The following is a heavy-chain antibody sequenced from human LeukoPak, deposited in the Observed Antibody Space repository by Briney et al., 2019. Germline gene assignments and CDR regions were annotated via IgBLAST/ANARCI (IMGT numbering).Heavy chain of an antibody. J-gene: IGHJ4*02. CDR2: IYHSGST. Sequence: PSETLSLTCAVSGYSISSGYYWGWIRQPPGKGLEWIGSIYHSGSTYYNPSLKSRVTISVDTSKNQFSLKLSSVTAADTAVYYCARRPYHQPLEDWGQGTLVTVSS. V-gene: IGHV4-38-2*01. CDR3: ARRPYHQPLED. CDR1: GYSISSGYY. D-gene: IGHD2-2*01.